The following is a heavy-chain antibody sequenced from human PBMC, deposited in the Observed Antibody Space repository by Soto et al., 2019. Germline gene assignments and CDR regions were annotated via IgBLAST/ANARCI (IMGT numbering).Heavy chain of an antibody. Sequence: KTSETLSLTCTVSGASISGFYWSWIRKSAGKGLEWIGRIYATGTTDYNPSLRSRVMMSVDTSKKQFSLKLRSVTAADTAVYYCVRDGTKTLRDWFDPWGQGISVTVSS. D-gene: IGHD1-1*01. CDR2: IYATGTT. J-gene: IGHJ5*02. CDR1: GASISGFY. CDR3: VRDGTKTLRDWFDP. V-gene: IGHV4-4*07.